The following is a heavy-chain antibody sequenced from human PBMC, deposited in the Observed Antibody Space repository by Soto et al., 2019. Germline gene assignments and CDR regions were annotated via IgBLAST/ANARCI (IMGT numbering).Heavy chain of an antibody. V-gene: IGHV3-30*18. CDR2: ISYDGSNK. Sequence: QVQLVESGGGVVQPGRSLRLSCAASGFTFSSYGMHWVRQAPGKGLEWVAVISYDGSNKYYADSVKGRFTISRDNSKNTLYLQMNSLRAEDTAVYYCAKSQLGSGWGRGTLVTVSS. J-gene: IGHJ4*02. D-gene: IGHD6-19*01. CDR1: GFTFSSYG. CDR3: AKSQLGSG.